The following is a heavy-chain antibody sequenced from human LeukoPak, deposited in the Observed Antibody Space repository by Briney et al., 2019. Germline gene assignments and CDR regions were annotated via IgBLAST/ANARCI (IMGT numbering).Heavy chain of an antibody. CDR3: ARGVRYFDFLDY. J-gene: IGHJ4*02. CDR2: INHSGST. Sequence: SETLSLTCAVCGGSFSGYYWSWIRQPPGKGLEWIGEINHSGSTNYNPSLKSRVTISVDTSKNQFSLKLSSVTAADTAVYYCARGVRYFDFLDYWGQGTLVTVSS. CDR1: GGSFSGYY. D-gene: IGHD3-9*01. V-gene: IGHV4-34*01.